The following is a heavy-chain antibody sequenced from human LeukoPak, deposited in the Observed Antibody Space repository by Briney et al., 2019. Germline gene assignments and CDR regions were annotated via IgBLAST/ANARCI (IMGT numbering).Heavy chain of an antibody. D-gene: IGHD6-13*01. CDR3: AREGPYSSSWFDY. V-gene: IGHV3-21*01. Sequence: GGSLRHSCAASGFTFSSYSMNWVRQAPGKGLEWVSSISSSSSYIYYADSVKGRFTISRDNAKNSLYLQMNSLRAEDTAVYYCAREGPYSSSWFDYWGQGTLVTVSS. J-gene: IGHJ4*02. CDR2: ISSSSSYI. CDR1: GFTFSSYS.